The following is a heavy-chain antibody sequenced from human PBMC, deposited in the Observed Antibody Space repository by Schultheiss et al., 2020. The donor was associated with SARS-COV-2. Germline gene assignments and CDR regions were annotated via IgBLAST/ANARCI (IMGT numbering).Heavy chain of an antibody. CDR2: IWYDGSNK. Sequence: GESLKISCAASGFTFSIYGMHWVRQAPGKGLEWVAVIWYDGSNKYCADSVKGRFTISRDNSKNTLYLQMNSLRAEDTAVYYCARDGGLYSSSSYFDYWGQGTLVTVSS. V-gene: IGHV3-33*01. J-gene: IGHJ4*02. CDR1: GFTFSIYG. CDR3: ARDGGLYSSSSYFDY. D-gene: IGHD6-6*01.